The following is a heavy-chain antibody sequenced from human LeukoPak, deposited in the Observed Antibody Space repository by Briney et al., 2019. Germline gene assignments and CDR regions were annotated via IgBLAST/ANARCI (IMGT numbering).Heavy chain of an antibody. CDR2: IYSGGST. D-gene: IGHD6-13*01. V-gene: IGHV3-53*01. J-gene: IGHJ4*02. Sequence: GGSLRLSCAASGFTVRSNYMSWVRQAPGKGLEWVSVIYSGGSTYYADSVKGRFTISRDNSKNTLYLQMNSLRTEDTAVYYCASIAAAGTPFDYWGQGTLVTVSS. CDR3: ASIAAAGTPFDY. CDR1: GFTVRSNY.